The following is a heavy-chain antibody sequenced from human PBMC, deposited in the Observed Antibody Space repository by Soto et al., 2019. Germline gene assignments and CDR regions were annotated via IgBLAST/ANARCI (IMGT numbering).Heavy chain of an antibody. Sequence: ASVKVSCKVSGYTLTEVSMHWVRQAPGKGLEWMGGFDPEDGETIYAQKFQGRVTMTEDTSTDTAYMELSSLRSEDTAVYYCATDPYYYDSSGYLYWGQGTLVTVSS. J-gene: IGHJ4*02. CDR2: FDPEDGET. V-gene: IGHV1-24*01. D-gene: IGHD3-22*01. CDR1: GYTLTEVS. CDR3: ATDPYYYDSSGYLY.